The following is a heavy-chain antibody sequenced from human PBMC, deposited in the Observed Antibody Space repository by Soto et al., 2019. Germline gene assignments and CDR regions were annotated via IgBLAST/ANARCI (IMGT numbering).Heavy chain of an antibody. CDR1: GYTFTSYA. V-gene: IGHV1-18*01. D-gene: IGHD6-19*01. CDR3: ASSVAGDNDYYYYHVWAV. Sequence: GASVKVSCKASGYTFTSYAISWVRQAPGQGLEWMGWISAYNGNTNYAQKLQGRVTITTDTSTSTAYMELRSLRSDDTAVYYCASSVAGDNDYYYYHVWAVWGQGPRVTVSS. J-gene: IGHJ3*01. CDR2: ISAYNGNT.